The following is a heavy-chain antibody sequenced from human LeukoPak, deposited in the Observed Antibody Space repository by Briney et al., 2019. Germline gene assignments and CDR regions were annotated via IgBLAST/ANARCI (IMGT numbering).Heavy chain of an antibody. Sequence: GGSLRLSCAASEVTVTDNYMSWVRQAPGKGLQWVSVIYPGGNLYYADSVKGRFIISRDNSKNTLSLQMNSLTADDTAVYYCVRGPRYYDDSGFHYGVFDIWGQGTLVTVSS. CDR1: EVTVTDNY. J-gene: IGHJ3*02. V-gene: IGHV3-53*01. CDR3: VRGPRYYDDSGFHYGVFDI. D-gene: IGHD3-16*01. CDR2: IYPGGNL.